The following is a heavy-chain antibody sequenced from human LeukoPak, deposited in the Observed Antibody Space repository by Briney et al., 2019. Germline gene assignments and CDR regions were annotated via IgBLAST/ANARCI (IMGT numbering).Heavy chain of an antibody. J-gene: IGHJ4*02. V-gene: IGHV4-38-2*02. CDR3: ARFPHYYDSSNSYIRFYLDY. CDR1: GYSISNGYC. CDR2: IYHSGTT. D-gene: IGHD3-22*01. Sequence: KPSETLSLACSVSGYSISNGYCWGWIRQPPGKGLEWIGSIYHSGTTYYNPSLKSRVTISVDTSKNQFSLKLSSVTAADTAVYYCARFPHYYDSSNSYIRFYLDYWGQGSLVTVSS.